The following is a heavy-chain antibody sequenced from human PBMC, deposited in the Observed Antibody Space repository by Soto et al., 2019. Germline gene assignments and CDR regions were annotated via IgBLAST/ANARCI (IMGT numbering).Heavy chain of an antibody. D-gene: IGHD1-26*01. J-gene: IGHJ4*02. CDR2: IIPILGTA. Sequence: QVQLVQSGAEVKKPGSSVKVSCKASGGTFSSYAISWVRQAPGQGLEWMRGIIPILGTANYAQKFQGRVTITADESTSTAYMELSSLRSEDTAVYYCARDLSAHVRWVRWAMGYWGQGTLVTVSS. V-gene: IGHV1-69*01. CDR3: ARDLSAHVRWVRWAMGY. CDR1: GGTFSSYA.